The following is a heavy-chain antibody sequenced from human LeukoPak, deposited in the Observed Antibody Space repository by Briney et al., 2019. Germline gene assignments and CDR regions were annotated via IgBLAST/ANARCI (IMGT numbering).Heavy chain of an antibody. CDR3: ARVRSGWYEVFDI. CDR1: GGSISSYY. CDR2: IYYSGST. D-gene: IGHD6-19*01. V-gene: IGHV4-59*01. Sequence: SETLSLTCTVSGGSISSYYWSWIRQPPGKGLEWIGYIYYSGSTNYNPSLKSRVTISVDTSKNQFSLKLSSVTAADTAVYYCARVRSGWYEVFDIWGQGTMVTVSS. J-gene: IGHJ3*02.